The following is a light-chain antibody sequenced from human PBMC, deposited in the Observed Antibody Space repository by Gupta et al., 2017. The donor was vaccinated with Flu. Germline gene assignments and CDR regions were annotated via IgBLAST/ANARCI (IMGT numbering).Light chain of an antibody. Sequence: SSELTQDPAVSVALGQTVRITCQGDSLRNSYASWDQQKPGQAPVLVIYAKNIRPSGIPDRFSGSSSENTASLTITGAQAEDEAYYYCNSRDSTDNHQAVFGRGTKLTVL. J-gene: IGLJ2*01. V-gene: IGLV3-19*01. CDR3: NSRDSTDNHQAV. CDR1: SLRNSY. CDR2: AKN.